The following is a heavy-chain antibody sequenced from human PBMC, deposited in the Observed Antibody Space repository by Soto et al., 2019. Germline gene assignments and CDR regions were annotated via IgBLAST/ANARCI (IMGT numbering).Heavy chain of an antibody. J-gene: IGHJ4*02. Sequence: RLSCAASGFPFSGYAVTWVRQAPGKGLEWVSAISGGGSRTHYADSVKGRFTIPRGNSKNTLYLQMNSLRAEDTAVYYCAKMESFNGYYNAFDCWGQGTRVTVSS. CDR3: AKMESFNGYYNAFDC. D-gene: IGHD3-9*01. CDR2: ISGGGSRT. CDR1: GFPFSGYA. V-gene: IGHV3-23*01.